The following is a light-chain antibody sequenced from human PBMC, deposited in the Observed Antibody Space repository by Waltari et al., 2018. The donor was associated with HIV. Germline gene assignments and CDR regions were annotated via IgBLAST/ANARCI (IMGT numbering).Light chain of an antibody. CDR3: QQRSDWPLT. V-gene: IGKV3-11*01. J-gene: IGKJ4*01. CDR2: DAS. Sequence: EIVLTKSTATMHLSLGERANLPCGASHSVGSLISWYQQKPGQAPRLLIYDASNRATGIPARFSGSGSGTDFTLTISSLEPEDFAVYYCQQRSDWPLTFGGGTKVEIK. CDR1: HSVGSL.